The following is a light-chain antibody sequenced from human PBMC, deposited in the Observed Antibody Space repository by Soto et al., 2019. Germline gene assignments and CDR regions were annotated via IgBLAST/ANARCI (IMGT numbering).Light chain of an antibody. CDR1: QSVNSY. CDR2: GAS. J-gene: IGKJ1*01. V-gene: IGKV3-15*01. Sequence: EIVMTQSPATLSVSPGERATLSCRASQSVNSYLAWYQQKPGQAPRLLIFGASTRATGIPARFSGGGSGTEFTLTISSLQSEDFAVYYGQQYNKWPRTFGQGTKVDIK. CDR3: QQYNKWPRT.